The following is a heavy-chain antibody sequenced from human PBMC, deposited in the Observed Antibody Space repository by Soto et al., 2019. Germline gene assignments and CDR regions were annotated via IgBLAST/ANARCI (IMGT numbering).Heavy chain of an antibody. D-gene: IGHD3-16*02. Sequence: QVQLVQSGAEVKKPGASVKVSCKASGYTFTSYDITWVRQATGQGLEWMGWMNPNSVNTGYAQKFQGRVTMTRNTSLSTVYMELSSLRSDDTVVYYCAIHYVWGRYRYPRVGGGQGTLVTVSA. V-gene: IGHV1-8*01. CDR3: AIHYVWGRYRYPRVG. J-gene: IGHJ4*02. CDR2: MNPNSVNT. CDR1: GYTFTSYD.